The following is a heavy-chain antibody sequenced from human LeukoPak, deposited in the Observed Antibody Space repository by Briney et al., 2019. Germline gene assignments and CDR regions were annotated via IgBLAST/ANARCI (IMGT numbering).Heavy chain of an antibody. V-gene: IGHV3-7*01. CDR1: GFTFEDYG. J-gene: IGHJ4*02. CDR2: IKQDGTER. CDR3: AKVAKYYYGSETYYFFEH. D-gene: IGHD3-10*01. Sequence: PGRSLRLSCAASGFTFEDYGVHWVRQAPGKGLEWVANIKQDGTERYYVDSVKGRFTISRDNAKNSLYLQMNSLRVEDTAVYYCAKVAKYYYGSETYYFFEHWGQGTPVTASS.